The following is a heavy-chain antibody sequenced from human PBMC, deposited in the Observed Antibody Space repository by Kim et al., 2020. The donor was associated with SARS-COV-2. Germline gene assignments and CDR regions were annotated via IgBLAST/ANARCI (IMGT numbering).Heavy chain of an antibody. CDR3: ARDGQSLAPYALDV. D-gene: IGHD1-26*01. CDR1: GFTFRNHG. CDR2: IWYDGSET. J-gene: IGHJ6*02. Sequence: VGSLRLSCAASGFTFRNHGMHWVRQAPGKGLERVAFIWYDGSETEYADSVKGRFSISRDNAKNTVFLQMNSLGTEDTALYYCARDGQSLAPYALDVWGQGTTVTVSS. V-gene: IGHV3-33*01.